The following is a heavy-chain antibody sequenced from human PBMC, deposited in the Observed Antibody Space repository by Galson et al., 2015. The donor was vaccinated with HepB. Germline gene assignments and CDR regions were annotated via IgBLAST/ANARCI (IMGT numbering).Heavy chain of an antibody. CDR3: ARTAAYSNSAGAFDY. J-gene: IGHJ4*02. Sequence: PALVKPTQTLTLTCTFSGFSLRTSGMRVSWIRQPPGKALEWLARIDWDDDKFYSTSLKTRLIISKDTSKNQVVLTMTNMDPVDTATYYCARTAAYSNSAGAFDYWGQGTLVAVSS. D-gene: IGHD6-6*01. CDR1: GFSLRTSGMR. CDR2: IDWDDDK. V-gene: IGHV2-70*04.